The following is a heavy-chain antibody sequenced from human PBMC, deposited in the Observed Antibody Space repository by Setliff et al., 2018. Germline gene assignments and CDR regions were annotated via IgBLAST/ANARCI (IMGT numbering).Heavy chain of an antibody. D-gene: IGHD6-13*01. CDR2: VYYSGTT. CDR1: GGSISGASIRSYY. Sequence: PSETLSLTCTVSGGSISGASIRSYYWSWIRQPPGKGLEFIGYVYYSGTTNYDPSLKSRATLSVDTSKNQFSLRLTSVPAADTAVYYCARGGLAAAATHWGQGTLVTVSS. CDR3: ARGGLAAAATH. V-gene: IGHV4-59*08. J-gene: IGHJ4*02.